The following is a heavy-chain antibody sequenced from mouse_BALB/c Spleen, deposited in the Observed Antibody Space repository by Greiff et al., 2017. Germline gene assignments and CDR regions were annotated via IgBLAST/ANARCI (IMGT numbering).Heavy chain of an antibody. D-gene: IGHD2-10*02. CDR2: ISSGGGST. V-gene: IGHV5-12-1*01. J-gene: IGHJ4*01. CDR3: ARHVYGNFYYYAMDY. CDR1: GFAFSSYD. Sequence: VQLVESGGGLVKPGGSLKLSCAASGFAFSSYDMSWVRQTPEKRLEWVAYISSGGGSTYYPDTVKGRFTISRDNAKNTLYLQMSSLKSEDTAMYYCARHVYGNFYYYAMDYWGQGTSVTVSS.